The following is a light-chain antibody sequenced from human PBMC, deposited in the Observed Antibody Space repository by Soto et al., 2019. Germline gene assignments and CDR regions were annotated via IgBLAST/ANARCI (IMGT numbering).Light chain of an antibody. V-gene: IGKV3-20*01. CDR2: SAS. CDR1: QSVSSSY. J-gene: IGKJ2*01. CDR3: QQFGNSVYT. Sequence: EIVLTQSPGTLSLSPGERATLSCRASQSVSSSYLAWYKQKPGQAPRLLVYSASTRATGVPDRFSGSGSGTDFTLTISRLEPEDFAVYYCQQFGNSVYTFGQGTNLEMK.